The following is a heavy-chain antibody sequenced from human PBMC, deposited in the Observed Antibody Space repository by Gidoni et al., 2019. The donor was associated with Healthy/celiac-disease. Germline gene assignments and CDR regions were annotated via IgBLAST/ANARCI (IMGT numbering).Heavy chain of an antibody. D-gene: IGHD6-13*01. J-gene: IGHJ4*02. Sequence: QVQLVESGGGVVQPGRSLRLSCAASGFTFSSYGMHWVRQAPGKGLEWVAVIWYDGSNKYYADSVKGRFTISRDNSKNTLYLQMNSLRAEDTAVYYCAVGGISYFDYWGQGTLVTVSS. CDR3: AVGGISYFDY. CDR2: IWYDGSNK. V-gene: IGHV3-33*01. CDR1: GFTFSSYG.